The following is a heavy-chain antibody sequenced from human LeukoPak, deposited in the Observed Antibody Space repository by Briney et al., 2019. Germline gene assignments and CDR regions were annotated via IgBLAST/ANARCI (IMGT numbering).Heavy chain of an antibody. V-gene: IGHV3-21*01. D-gene: IGHD3-22*01. CDR3: ARDISTAHWYFDL. CDR2: ISSSGSYI. Sequence: GGSLRLSCAASGFTFSSYSMNWVRQAPGKGLEWVSSISSSGSYIYYADSVKGRFTISRDNAKNSLCLQMNSLRAEDTAVYYCARDISTAHWYFDLWGRGTLVTVSS. CDR1: GFTFSSYS. J-gene: IGHJ2*01.